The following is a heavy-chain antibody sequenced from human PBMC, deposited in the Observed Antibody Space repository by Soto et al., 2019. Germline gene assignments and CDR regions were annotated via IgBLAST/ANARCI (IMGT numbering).Heavy chain of an antibody. Sequence: SVKVSCKASGGTFSSYAISWVRQAPGQGLEWMGGIIPIFGTANYAQKFQGRVTITADESTSTAYMELSSLRSEDTAVYYCARERGVRFLEQNAYYFDYRGQGTLVTVSS. CDR1: GGTFSSYA. V-gene: IGHV1-69*13. CDR2: IIPIFGTA. D-gene: IGHD3-3*01. CDR3: ARERGVRFLEQNAYYFDY. J-gene: IGHJ4*02.